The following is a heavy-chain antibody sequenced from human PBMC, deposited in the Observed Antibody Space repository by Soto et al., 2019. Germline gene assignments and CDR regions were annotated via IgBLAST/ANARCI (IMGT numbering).Heavy chain of an antibody. CDR2: IYYSGST. CDR1: GGSISSGGYS. V-gene: IGHV4-30-2*03. J-gene: IGHJ6*02. Sequence: PSETLSLTCAVSGGSISSGGYSWSWIRQPPGKGLEWIGYIYYSGSTYYNPSLKSRVTISVDTSKNQFSLKLSSVTAADTAVYYCARKLLWFGESIFYYYYGMDVWGQGTTVTVSS. CDR3: ARKLLWFGESIFYYYYGMDV. D-gene: IGHD3-10*01.